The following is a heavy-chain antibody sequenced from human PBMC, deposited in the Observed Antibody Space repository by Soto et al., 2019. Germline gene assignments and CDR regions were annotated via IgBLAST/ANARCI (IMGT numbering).Heavy chain of an antibody. Sequence: EGQLLQSGGGLVQPGESLRLSCAASGFTISSSGMSRVRQAPGKGLEWVSSISIRGDYRYSADSVKGRFTISRDNSKNTLYLQMSSLTAEDTALYSCAKHGGFDFWGQGTMVAVSS. CDR1: GFTISSSG. J-gene: IGHJ3*01. V-gene: IGHV3-23*01. CDR2: ISIRGDYR. CDR3: AKHGGFDF. D-gene: IGHD4-17*01.